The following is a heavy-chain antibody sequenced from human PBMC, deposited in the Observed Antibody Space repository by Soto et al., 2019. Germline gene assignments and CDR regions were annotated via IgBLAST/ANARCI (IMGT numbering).Heavy chain of an antibody. J-gene: IGHJ4*02. CDR2: IYPGDSDT. V-gene: IGHV5-51*01. D-gene: IGHD3-22*01. CDR1: GYSFTTNW. Sequence: GGSLKISCKGSGYSFTTNWIGWVRQMPGKGLEWMGVIYPGDSDTRYSPSFQGQVTISADKSISTAYLQWSSLKASDTAMYYCASQDPYDSSGYWMDYWGQGTLVTVSS. CDR3: ASQDPYDSSGYWMDY.